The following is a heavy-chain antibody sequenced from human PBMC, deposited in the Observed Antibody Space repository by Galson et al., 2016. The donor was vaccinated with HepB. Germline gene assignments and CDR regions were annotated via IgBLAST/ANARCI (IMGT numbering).Heavy chain of an antibody. CDR1: GFTFSSYS. J-gene: IGHJ4*02. CDR2: ISVYRTI. Sequence: SLRLSCAASGFTFSSYSMNWVRQAPGKGLEWVSYISVYRTIYYADSVKGRFTISRDNARNSLYLQMNTLRTDDTAVYYCAGSVEGHFDYWGQGILATVSS. CDR3: AGSVEGHFDY. V-gene: IGHV3-48*04. D-gene: IGHD1-1*01.